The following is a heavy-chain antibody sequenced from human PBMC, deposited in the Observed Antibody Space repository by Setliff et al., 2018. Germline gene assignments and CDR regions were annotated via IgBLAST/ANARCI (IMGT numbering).Heavy chain of an antibody. J-gene: IGHJ4*02. CDR1: GYTFISYG. V-gene: IGHV1-18*01. Sequence: ASVKVSCKTSGYTFISYGLSWMRQAPGQGLEWMGWISGYNGNTEYAQNLQGRVTMTMYTSTSTAYMELRSLTSDDTAVYYCARVPRLEWLLPTFDSWGQGTLVTVSS. CDR2: ISGYNGNT. D-gene: IGHD3-3*01. CDR3: ARVPRLEWLLPTFDS.